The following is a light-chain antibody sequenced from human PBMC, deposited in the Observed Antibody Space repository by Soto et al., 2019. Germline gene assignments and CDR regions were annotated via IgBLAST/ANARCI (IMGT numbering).Light chain of an antibody. CDR3: RKSISRLT. V-gene: IGKV2D-29*01. Sequence: IVLIQTPLSLSVAPGQPASISCKSAQSLLYSDGKTYLYWYLQKPGQPPQPLIYGASNRFSGVTDRFSGSGSGTDFTLTISRVEAEDVCVYFCRKSISRLTFGGGTKVDIK. CDR1: QSLLYSDGKTY. J-gene: IGKJ4*01. CDR2: GAS.